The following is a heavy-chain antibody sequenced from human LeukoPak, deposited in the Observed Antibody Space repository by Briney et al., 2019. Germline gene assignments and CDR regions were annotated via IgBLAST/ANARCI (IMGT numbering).Heavy chain of an antibody. J-gene: IGHJ4*02. CDR3: ARLSSRSSPLGSYCDY. V-gene: IGHV3-30-3*01. CDR2: ISYDGSNK. Sequence: PGGSLRLSCAASGFTFSSYAMHWVRQAPGKGLEWVAVISYDGSNKYYADSVKGRFTISRDNAKNSLYLQMNSLRAEDTAVYYCARLSSRSSPLGSYCDYWGQGTLVTVSS. CDR1: GFTFSSYA. D-gene: IGHD1-26*01.